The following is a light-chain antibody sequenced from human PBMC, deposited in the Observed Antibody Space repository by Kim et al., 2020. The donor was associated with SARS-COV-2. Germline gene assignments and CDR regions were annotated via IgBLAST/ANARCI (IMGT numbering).Light chain of an antibody. Sequence: SSELTQDPAVSVALGQTVRITCQGDSLRSYYGSWYQQKPGQAPVLVIYGKNNRPSGIPDRFSGSSSGNTASLTITGAQAEDEADYYCNSRDSSGNHPVFGGGTQLTVL. V-gene: IGLV3-19*01. CDR1: SLRSYY. J-gene: IGLJ3*02. CDR3: NSRDSSGNHPV. CDR2: GKN.